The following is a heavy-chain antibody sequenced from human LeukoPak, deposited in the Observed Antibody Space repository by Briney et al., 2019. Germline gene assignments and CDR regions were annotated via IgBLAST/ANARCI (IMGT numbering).Heavy chain of an antibody. V-gene: IGHV4-34*01. CDR1: GGSFSGYY. D-gene: IGHD6-19*01. CDR2: INHSGST. Sequence: SETLSLTCAVYGGSFSGYYWSWIRQPPEKGLEWIGEINHSGSTNYNPSLKSRVTISVDTSKNQFSLKLSSVTAADTAVYYCARKAEWLFDYWGQGTLVTVSS. CDR3: ARKAEWLFDY. J-gene: IGHJ4*02.